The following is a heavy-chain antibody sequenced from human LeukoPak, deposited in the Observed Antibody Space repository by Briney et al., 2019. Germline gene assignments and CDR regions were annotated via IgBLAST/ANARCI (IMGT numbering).Heavy chain of an antibody. CDR3: ARHDRGSYDY. CDR2: IYYSGST. CDR1: GGSTSSYY. V-gene: IGHV4-59*08. D-gene: IGHD1-26*01. J-gene: IGHJ4*02. Sequence: SETLSLTCTVSGGSTSSYYWSWIRQPPGKGLEWIGYIYYSGSTNYNPSLKSRVTISVDTSKNQFSLKLSSVTAADTAVYYCARHDRGSYDYWGQGTLVTVSS.